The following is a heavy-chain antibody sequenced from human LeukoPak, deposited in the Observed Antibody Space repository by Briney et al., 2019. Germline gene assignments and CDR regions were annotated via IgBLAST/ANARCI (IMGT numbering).Heavy chain of an antibody. CDR3: ARVDIVATNWFDP. D-gene: IGHD5-12*01. CDR2: INPNSGGT. Sequence: GASVKVSCKASGCTFTGYYMHWMRQAPGQGLEWMGWINPNSGGTNYAQKFQGRVTMTRDTSISTAYMELSRLRSDDTAVYYCARVDIVATNWFDPWGQGTLVTVSS. J-gene: IGHJ5*02. V-gene: IGHV1-2*02. CDR1: GCTFTGYY.